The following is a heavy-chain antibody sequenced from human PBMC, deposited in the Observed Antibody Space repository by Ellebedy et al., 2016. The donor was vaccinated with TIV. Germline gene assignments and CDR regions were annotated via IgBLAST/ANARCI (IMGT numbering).Heavy chain of an antibody. CDR3: AKGGGAVTPFDP. V-gene: IGHV3-23*01. J-gene: IGHJ5*02. CDR2: IRYIGADT. Sequence: GESLKISCKASGFTFRRYFISWLRQAPGKGLGSVFSIRYIGADTPYADSVRGRFTISRDNSKNTLYLHMNRLRVEDTAVYYCAKGGGAVTPFDPWGQGTLVTVSS. D-gene: IGHD3-16*01. CDR1: GFTFRRYF.